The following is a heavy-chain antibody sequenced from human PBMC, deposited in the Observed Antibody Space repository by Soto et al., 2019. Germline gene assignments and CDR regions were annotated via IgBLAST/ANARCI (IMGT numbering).Heavy chain of an antibody. Sequence: SETLSLTCSVSGYSVTSSDYYWAWIRQPPGKGLEWIGSMFHSGLTYYNPSLKSRVTLSVDTPKNQFSVRLNSVTAADTAVYYCAPLSVSLSGPYGIHVWGQGTTVTVSS. CDR2: MFHSGLT. J-gene: IGHJ6*02. CDR3: APLSVSLSGPYGIHV. D-gene: IGHD2-15*01. CDR1: GYSVTSSDYY. V-gene: IGHV4-39*01.